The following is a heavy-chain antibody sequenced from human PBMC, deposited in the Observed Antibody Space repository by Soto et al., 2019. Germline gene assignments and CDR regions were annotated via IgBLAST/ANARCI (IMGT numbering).Heavy chain of an antibody. Sequence: SETLSLTCTVSGGSIGSYYWSWLRQPPGKGLEWIGYIYYSGSTNYNPSLKSRVTISVDTSKNQFSLKLSSVTAADTAVYYCARDKSTGLFDYWGQGTLVTVSS. CDR3: ARDKSTGLFDY. J-gene: IGHJ4*02. D-gene: IGHD2-8*02. CDR2: IYYSGST. V-gene: IGHV4-59*12. CDR1: GGSIGSYY.